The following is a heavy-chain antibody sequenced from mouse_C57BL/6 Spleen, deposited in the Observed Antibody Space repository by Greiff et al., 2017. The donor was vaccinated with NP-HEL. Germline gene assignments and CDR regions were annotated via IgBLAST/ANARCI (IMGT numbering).Heavy chain of an antibody. V-gene: IGHV1-42*01. CDR1: GYSFTGYY. CDR2: INPSTGGT. D-gene: IGHD1-1*01. Sequence: VQLKQSGPELVKPGASVKISCKASGYSFTGYYMNWVKQSPEKSLEWIGEINPSTGGTTYNQKFKAKATLTVDKSSSTAYMQLKSLTSEDSAVYYCARRNYGSSYVDYWGQGTSVTVSS. J-gene: IGHJ4*01. CDR3: ARRNYGSSYVDY.